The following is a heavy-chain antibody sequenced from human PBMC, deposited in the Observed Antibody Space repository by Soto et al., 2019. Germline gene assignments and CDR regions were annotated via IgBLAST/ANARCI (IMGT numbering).Heavy chain of an antibody. CDR1: GGSVSSGSYY. CDR3: ARAGLGDGSDY. CDR2: IYYSGST. V-gene: IGHV4-61*01. D-gene: IGHD1-26*01. J-gene: IGHJ4*02. Sequence: QVQLQESGPGLVKPSETLSLTCTVSGGSVSSGSYYWSWIRQPPGKGLEWIGYIYYSGSTKYNPSLKRRVTISVDTSKNQFSLKLRSVTAADTAVYYCARAGLGDGSDYWGQGTLVTVSS.